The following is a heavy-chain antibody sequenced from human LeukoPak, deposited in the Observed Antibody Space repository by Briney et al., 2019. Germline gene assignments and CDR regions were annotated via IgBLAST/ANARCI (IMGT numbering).Heavy chain of an antibody. CDR3: ARDRVGYSYANDAFDI. D-gene: IGHD5-18*01. CDR1: GGSISSGDYY. V-gene: IGHV4-30-4*01. CDR2: IYYSGST. J-gene: IGHJ3*02. Sequence: SETPSLTCTVSGGSISSGDYYWSWIRQPPGKGLEWIGYIYYSGSTYYNPSLKSRVTISVDTSKNQFSLKLSSVTAADTAVYYCARDRVGYSYANDAFDIWGQGTMVTVSS.